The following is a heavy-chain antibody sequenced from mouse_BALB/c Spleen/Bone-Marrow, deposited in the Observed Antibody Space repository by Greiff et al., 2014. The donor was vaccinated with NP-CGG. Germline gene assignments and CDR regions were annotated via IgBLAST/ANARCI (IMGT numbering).Heavy chain of an antibody. J-gene: IGHJ4*01. CDR2: IGPANGNT. CDR1: GFNIKDTY. Sequence: EVQLQQSGAELVKPGASVKLSCTASGFNIKDTYMRWVKQRPEQGLEWIGRIGPANGNTKYDPKFQGKATITADTSSNTAYLQPSSLTSEDTAVYYCARWEYYAMDYWGQGTSVTVSS. V-gene: IGHV14-3*02. CDR3: ARWEYYAMDY. D-gene: IGHD4-1*01.